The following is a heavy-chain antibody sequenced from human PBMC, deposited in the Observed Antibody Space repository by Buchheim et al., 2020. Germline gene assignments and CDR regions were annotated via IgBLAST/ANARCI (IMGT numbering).Heavy chain of an antibody. V-gene: IGHV1-2*04. J-gene: IGHJ6*02. Sequence: QVQLVQSGAEVKKPGASVKVSCKASGYTFTGYYMHWVRQAPGQGLEWMGWINPNSGGTNYVQKFQGWVTMTRDTSISTAYMELSRLRSDDTAVYYCARDRYYDSSGRPYYYGMDVWGQGTT. CDR1: GYTFTGYY. CDR2: INPNSGGT. CDR3: ARDRYYDSSGRPYYYGMDV. D-gene: IGHD3-22*01.